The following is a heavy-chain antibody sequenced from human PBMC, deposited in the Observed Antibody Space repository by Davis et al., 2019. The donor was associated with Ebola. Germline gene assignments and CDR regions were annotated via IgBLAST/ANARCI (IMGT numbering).Heavy chain of an antibody. Sequence: GGSLRLSCAASGFILSSYVMSWVRQAPGKGLEWVSTLCTSADTSYADSVKGRFTISRDNSKNTPYLQMNGLRVEDTAIYYCAKDTSNIWFDIWGQGTMVTVSS. V-gene: IGHV3-23*01. CDR1: GFILSSYV. CDR3: AKDTSNIWFDI. CDR2: LCTSADT. D-gene: IGHD1-26*01. J-gene: IGHJ3*02.